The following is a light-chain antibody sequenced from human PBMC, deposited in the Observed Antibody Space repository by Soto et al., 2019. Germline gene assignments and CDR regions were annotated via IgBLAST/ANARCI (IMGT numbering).Light chain of an antibody. V-gene: IGKV1-39*01. CDR2: AAY. Sequence: DIKVRQCVASRSGVVLGGGSITRQASQSISSYLNWYQQKPGKAPKLLIYAAYSLQSGVQSRFSGSGSGTEFTLTIRSLQPDDFATYYCQQYNSFSRTFGQGTKVDIK. CDR1: QSISSY. CDR3: QQYNSFSRT. J-gene: IGKJ2*01.